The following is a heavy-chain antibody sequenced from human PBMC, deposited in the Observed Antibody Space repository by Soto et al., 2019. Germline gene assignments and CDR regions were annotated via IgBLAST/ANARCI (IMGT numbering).Heavy chain of an antibody. CDR2: IIPIFGTA. J-gene: IGHJ3*02. CDR1: GGTFSSYA. CDR3: ASCIDSSGYYLDAFDI. Sequence: GASVKVSCKASGGTFSSYAISWVRQAPGQGLEWMGGIIPIFGTANYAQKFQGRVTITADESTSTAYMELSSLRSEDTAVYYCASCIDSSGYYLDAFDIWGQGTMVTVS. V-gene: IGHV1-69*13. D-gene: IGHD3-22*01.